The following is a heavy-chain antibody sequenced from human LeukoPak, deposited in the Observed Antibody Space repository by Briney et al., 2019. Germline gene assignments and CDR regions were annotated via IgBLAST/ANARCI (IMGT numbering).Heavy chain of an antibody. CDR1: GFTFSSYG. J-gene: IGHJ5*02. V-gene: IGHV3-48*01. CDR2: ISRSATTI. Sequence: GSLRLSCTASGFTFSSYGMNWVRQAPGKGLEWVSYISRSATTIYYADSVKGRFTVSRDNGKNSLYLQMNSLRAEDPAVYYCARENWNDARGSFDPWSQGTLVTVSS. D-gene: IGHD1-1*01. CDR3: ARENWNDARGSFDP.